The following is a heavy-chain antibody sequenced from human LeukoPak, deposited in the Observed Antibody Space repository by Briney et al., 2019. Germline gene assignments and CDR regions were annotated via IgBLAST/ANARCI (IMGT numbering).Heavy chain of an antibody. J-gene: IGHJ4*02. V-gene: IGHV4-30-2*01. CDR3: ARGYSSSFGD. CDR1: GGSISSGGYY. Sequence: SQTLPLTCTVSGGSISSGGYYWSWIRQPPGKGLEWIGYIYHSGSTYYNPSLKSRVTISVDRSKNQFSLKLSSVTAADTAVYYCARGYSSSFGDWGQGTLVTVSS. D-gene: IGHD6-6*01. CDR2: IYHSGST.